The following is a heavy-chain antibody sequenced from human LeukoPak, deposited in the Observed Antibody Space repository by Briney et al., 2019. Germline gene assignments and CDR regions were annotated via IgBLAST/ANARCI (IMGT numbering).Heavy chain of an antibody. CDR2: IRYDGSNK. Sequence: PGGSLRLSCAASGFTFSSYAMHWVRQAPGKGLEWVAFIRYDGSNKYYADSVKGRFTISRDNAKNSLYLQMNSLRAEDTAVYYCARRGVYSSGWYEYYYYYMDVWGKGTTVTVSS. CDR3: ARRGVYSSGWYEYYYYYMDV. CDR1: GFTFSSYA. J-gene: IGHJ6*03. D-gene: IGHD6-19*01. V-gene: IGHV3-30*04.